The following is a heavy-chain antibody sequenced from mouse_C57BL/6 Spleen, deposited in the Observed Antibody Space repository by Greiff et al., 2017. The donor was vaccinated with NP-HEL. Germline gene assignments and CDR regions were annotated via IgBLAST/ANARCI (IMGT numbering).Heavy chain of an antibody. CDR1: GYAFTNYL. D-gene: IGHD1-1*01. CDR3: ARGGVYYGSYFDY. J-gene: IGHJ2*01. CDR2: INPGSGGT. V-gene: IGHV1-54*01. Sequence: VQLQQSGAELVRPGTSVKVSCKASGYAFTNYLIEWVKQRPGQGLEWIGVINPGSGGTNYNEKFKGKATLTADKSSSTAYMQLSSLTSEDSAVYFCARGGVYYGSYFDYWGQGTTLTVSS.